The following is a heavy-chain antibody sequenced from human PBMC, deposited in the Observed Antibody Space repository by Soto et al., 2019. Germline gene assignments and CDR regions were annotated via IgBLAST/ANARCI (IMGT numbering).Heavy chain of an antibody. V-gene: IGHV3-53*04. CDR3: ARDSYYDSSGYSTG. CDR1: GFTVSSNY. Sequence: VGSLRLSCAASGFTVSSNYMSWVRQAPGKGLEWVSVIYSGGSTYYADSVKGRFTISRHNSKNTLYLQMNSLRAEDTAVYYCARDSYYDSSGYSTGWGQGTLVTVSS. J-gene: IGHJ4*02. D-gene: IGHD3-22*01. CDR2: IYSGGST.